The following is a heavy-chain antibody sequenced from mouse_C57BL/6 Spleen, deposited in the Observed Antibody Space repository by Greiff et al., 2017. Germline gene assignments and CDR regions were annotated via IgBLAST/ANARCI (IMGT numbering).Heavy chain of an antibody. CDR2: ISYDGSN. D-gene: IGHD4-1*01. CDR1: GYSITSGYY. J-gene: IGHJ1*03. Sequence: EVQLQQSGPGLVKPSQSLSLTCSVTGYSITSGYYWNWIRQFPGNKLEWMGYISYDGSNNYNPSLKNRISITRDTSKNQFFLKLNSVTTEDTATYYCARGGANWDVWYFDVWGTGTTVTVSS. CDR3: ARGGANWDVWYFDV. V-gene: IGHV3-6*01.